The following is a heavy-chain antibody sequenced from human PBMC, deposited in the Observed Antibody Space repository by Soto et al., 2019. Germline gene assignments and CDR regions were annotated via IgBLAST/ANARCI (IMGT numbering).Heavy chain of an antibody. D-gene: IGHD3-16*02. CDR3: ARDRHNNFFDP. CDR2: IDWDDNE. Sequence: ESGPTLVNPTQTLTLTCTFSGFSLNTSGVCMSWIRQPPGKALEWLALIDWDDNEYYSTSLKTRLAISKDTSRNQVVLTMTNMDPVDTAIYYCARDRHNNFFDPWGQGTLVTVSS. J-gene: IGHJ5*02. CDR1: GFSLNTSGVC. V-gene: IGHV2-70*12.